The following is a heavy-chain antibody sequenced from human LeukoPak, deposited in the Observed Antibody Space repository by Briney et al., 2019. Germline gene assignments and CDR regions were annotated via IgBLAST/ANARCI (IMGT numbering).Heavy chain of an antibody. D-gene: IGHD6-19*01. CDR1: GYTFTSYY. CDR2: INPSGGST. CDR3: ARRGIAVAGSYDY. V-gene: IGHV1-46*01. Sequence: ASVTVSCKASGYTFTSYYMHWVRQAPGQGLEWMGIINPSGGSTSYAQKFQGRVTMTRDTSTSTIYMELSSLRSEDTAVYYCARRGIAVAGSYDYWGQGTLVTVSS. J-gene: IGHJ4*02.